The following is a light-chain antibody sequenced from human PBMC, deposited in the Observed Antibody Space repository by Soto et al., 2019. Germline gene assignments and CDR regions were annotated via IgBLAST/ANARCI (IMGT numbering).Light chain of an antibody. CDR3: SSYAVYNILL. CDR1: SSDVGGYNY. J-gene: IGLJ2*01. Sequence: QSALTQPPSASGSPGQSVTISCTGTSSDVGGYNYVSWYQQHPGKAPKLMISEVNKRPSGVPDRFSGSKSGNTASLTVSGLQAEDEADYYCSSYAVYNILLFGGGTKLTVL. CDR2: EVN. V-gene: IGLV2-8*01.